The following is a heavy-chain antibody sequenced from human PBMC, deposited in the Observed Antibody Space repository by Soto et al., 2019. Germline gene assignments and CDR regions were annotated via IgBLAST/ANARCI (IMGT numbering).Heavy chain of an antibody. D-gene: IGHD6-13*01. CDR1: GFTFSDYY. Sequence: QVQLVESGGGLVKPGGSLRLSCADSGFTFSDYYMSWIRQAPGKGLEWISYISSSGSTIYYADSVKGRFTISRDNAKNSPYLQLNGLRAEDTAVYYCARGSIAAAGLYYGMDVWGQGTTVTVSS. CDR3: ARGSIAAAGLYYGMDV. V-gene: IGHV3-11*01. CDR2: ISSSGSTI. J-gene: IGHJ6*02.